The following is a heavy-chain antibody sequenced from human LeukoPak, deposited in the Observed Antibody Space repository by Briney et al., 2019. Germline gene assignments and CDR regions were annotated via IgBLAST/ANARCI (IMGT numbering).Heavy chain of an antibody. CDR3: ARMTLTTRPIDY. CDR2: IKEDGSAG. V-gene: IGHV3-7*01. CDR1: GFVFRNYL. D-gene: IGHD6-6*01. Sequence: PGGSLRLSCAASGFVFRNYLMRWVRQTPGKGLEWVASIKEDGSAGYYVDSVKGRFTISRDNANSSLYLQTNSLRAEDTAMYYCARMTLTTRPIDYWGQGTLVTVSS. J-gene: IGHJ4*02.